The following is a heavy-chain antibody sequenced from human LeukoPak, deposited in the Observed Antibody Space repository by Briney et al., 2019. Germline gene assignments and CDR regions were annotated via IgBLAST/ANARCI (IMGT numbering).Heavy chain of an antibody. CDR3: ARVKGYGSGSYYNAAGNWFDP. V-gene: IGHV4-34*01. D-gene: IGHD3-10*01. CDR1: GGSFSGDF. CDR2: INHGGST. Sequence: SETLSLTCAVYGGSFSGDFWSWIRQSPGKGLEWIGEINHGGSTTYNPSLQSRVTMSVDTSKNQFSLKLSSVTAADTAVYYCARVKGYGSGSYYNAAGNWFDPWGQGTLVTVSS. J-gene: IGHJ5*02.